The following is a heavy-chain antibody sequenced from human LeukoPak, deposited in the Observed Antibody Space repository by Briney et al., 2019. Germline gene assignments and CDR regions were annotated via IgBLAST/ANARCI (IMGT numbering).Heavy chain of an antibody. Sequence: GGSRRLSCAASGFTFSTYGMTWVRQAPGKGLEWISYISSSSDSIKYADSVKGRFTSSRDNSKNTLYLQMNSLRAEDTAMYYSARGSMSTITYDWFDPWGQGTLVTVSS. D-gene: IGHD5-24*01. V-gene: IGHV3-48*01. J-gene: IGHJ5*02. CDR1: GFTFSTYG. CDR2: ISSSSDSI. CDR3: ARGSMSTITYDWFDP.